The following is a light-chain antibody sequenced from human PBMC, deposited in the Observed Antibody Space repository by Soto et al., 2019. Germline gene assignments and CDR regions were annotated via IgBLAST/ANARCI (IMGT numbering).Light chain of an antibody. CDR2: GAS. V-gene: IGKV3-20*01. Sequence: IVLTQPPGTLYLSPGERATLSCRASQSVSSSYLAWYQQKPGQAPRLLIYGASSRATGIPDRFSGSGSGTDFTLTISRLEPEDFAVYYCQQYGSSPGTFGQGTKV. CDR1: QSVSSSY. J-gene: IGKJ1*01. CDR3: QQYGSSPGT.